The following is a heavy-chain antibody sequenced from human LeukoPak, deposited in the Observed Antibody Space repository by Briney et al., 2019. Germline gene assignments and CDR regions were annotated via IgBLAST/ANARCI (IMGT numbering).Heavy chain of an antibody. CDR1: GYTFTSYD. D-gene: IGHD3-10*01. CDR2: MNPNSGNT. Sequence: ASVKVSCKASGYTFTSYDINWVRQATGQGLEWMGWMNPNSGNTGYAQKFQGRVTITRNTSISTAYMELSSLRSEDTAVYYCARVREGGYYYYYYMDVWGKGTTVTVSS. CDR3: ARVREGGYYYYYYMDV. J-gene: IGHJ6*03. V-gene: IGHV1-8*03.